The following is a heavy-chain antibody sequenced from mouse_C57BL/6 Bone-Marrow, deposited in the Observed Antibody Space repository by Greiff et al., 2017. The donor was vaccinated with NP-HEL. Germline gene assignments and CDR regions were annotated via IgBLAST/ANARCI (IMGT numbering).Heavy chain of an antibody. V-gene: IGHV5-6*01. D-gene: IGHD4-1*01. CDR3: ARHLGDFDY. CDR1: GFTFSSYG. J-gene: IGHJ2*01. CDR2: ISSGGSYT. Sequence: EVNVVESGGDLVKPGGSLKLSCAASGFTFSSYGMSWVRQTPDKRLEWVATISSGGSYTYYPDSVKGRFTISRDNAKNTLYLQMSSLKSEDTAMYYCARHLGDFDYWGQGTTLTVSS.